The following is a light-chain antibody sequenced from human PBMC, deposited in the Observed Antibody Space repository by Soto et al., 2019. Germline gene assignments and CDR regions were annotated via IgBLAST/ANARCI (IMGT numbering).Light chain of an antibody. CDR2: GAS. V-gene: IGKV3-15*01. CDR1: QSVSTN. CDR3: QQYNDWPSNT. Sequence: EIAMTQSPATLPVSPGERATLSCRASQSVSTNLAWYQQKPGQASRLLIYGASTRAPGFPARFTGSGSGTEFTLTIRSLQSEDFAVYYCQQYNDWPSNTFGQGTKLEIK. J-gene: IGKJ2*01.